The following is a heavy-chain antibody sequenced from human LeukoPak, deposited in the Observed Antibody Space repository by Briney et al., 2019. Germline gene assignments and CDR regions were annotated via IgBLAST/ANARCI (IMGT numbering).Heavy chain of an antibody. J-gene: IGHJ2*01. CDR2: IHHGGIT. V-gene: IGHV4-4*02. D-gene: IGHD5-18*01. Sequence: SETLSLTCVISGGSMTSSNWWSWVRQSPGKGLEWIGEIHHGGITNYHTSLKSRVTISVDTSKNQFSLKLSSVTAADTAVYYCARVRAMVTVHWYFDLWGRGTLVTVSS. CDR3: ARVRAMVTVHWYFDL. CDR1: GGSMTSSNW.